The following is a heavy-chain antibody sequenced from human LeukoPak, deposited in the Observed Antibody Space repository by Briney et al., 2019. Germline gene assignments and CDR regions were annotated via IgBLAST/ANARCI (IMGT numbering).Heavy chain of an antibody. Sequence: PSQPLSLTCTVSGDSISSGDYYWSWIRQPAGKGLEWIGRISSSGSTNYNPSLKSRVTISVDTSKNQFSLKLSPVTAADTAVYFCAGGPYSYDSSGAFDIWGQGTMVTVSS. CDR1: GDSISSGDYY. D-gene: IGHD3-22*01. V-gene: IGHV4-61*02. J-gene: IGHJ3*02. CDR2: ISSSGST. CDR3: AGGPYSYDSSGAFDI.